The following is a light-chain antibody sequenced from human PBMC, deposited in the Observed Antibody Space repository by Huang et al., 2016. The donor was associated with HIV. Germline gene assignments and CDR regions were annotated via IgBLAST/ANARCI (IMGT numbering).Light chain of an antibody. CDR2: DAS. J-gene: IGKJ5*01. CDR1: QDIRFY. Sequence: DIQMTQSPSFLSASVGDRVTITCQASQDIRFYLNWYQQKPGKAPELLIFDASNLQTGVSSRFSGSGSGTDFTFTISSLQPEDIATYYCQQYDNFPPTFGQGTRLEIK. V-gene: IGKV1-33*01. CDR3: QQYDNFPPT.